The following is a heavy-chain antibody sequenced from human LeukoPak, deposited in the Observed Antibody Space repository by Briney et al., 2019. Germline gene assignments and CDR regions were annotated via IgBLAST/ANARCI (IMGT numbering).Heavy chain of an antibody. Sequence: PGGSLRLSCAASGFTFSSYAMHWVRQAPGKGLEWVAVISYDGSNKYYADSVKGRFTISRDNSKNTLYLQMNSLRAEDTAVYYCARVSGSYGPKTGYYFDYWGQGTLVTVSS. CDR3: ARVSGSYGPKTGYYFDY. CDR1: GFTFSSYA. J-gene: IGHJ4*02. V-gene: IGHV3-30-3*01. CDR2: ISYDGSNK. D-gene: IGHD1-26*01.